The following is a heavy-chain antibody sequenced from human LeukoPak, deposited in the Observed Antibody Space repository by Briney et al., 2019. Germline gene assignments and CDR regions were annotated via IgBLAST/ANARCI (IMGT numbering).Heavy chain of an antibody. Sequence: GGSLRLSCAASGFTFSSYWMHWVRQAPGKGLEWVSVIYSGGSTYYADSVKGRFTISRDNSKNTLYLQMNSLRAEDTAVYYCARLRDGYNYFDYWGQETLVTVSS. J-gene: IGHJ4*02. V-gene: IGHV3-66*04. CDR3: ARLRDGYNYFDY. CDR1: GFTFSSYW. CDR2: IYSGGST. D-gene: IGHD5-24*01.